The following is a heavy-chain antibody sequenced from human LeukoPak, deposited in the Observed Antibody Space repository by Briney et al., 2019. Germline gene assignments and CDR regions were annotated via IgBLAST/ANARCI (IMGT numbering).Heavy chain of an antibody. J-gene: IGHJ4*02. CDR3: ARDLYSGSYYYFDY. CDR1: GFTFSDYY. Sequence: PGGSLRLSCAASGFTFSDYYMSWIRQAPGKGLEWVSYISSSGSTIYYADSVKGRFTISRDNAKNSLYLQMNSLRAEDTAVYYCARDLYSGSYYYFDYWGQGTLVTVSS. V-gene: IGHV3-11*04. CDR2: ISSSGSTI. D-gene: IGHD1-26*01.